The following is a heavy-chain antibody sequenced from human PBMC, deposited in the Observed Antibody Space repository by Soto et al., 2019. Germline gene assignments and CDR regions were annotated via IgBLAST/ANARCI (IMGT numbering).Heavy chain of an antibody. D-gene: IGHD3-16*01. V-gene: IGHV3-23*01. CDR3: AKDQMASIMITFGGVMSYFDY. Sequence: GGSLRLSCAASGFTFSSYAMSWVRQAPGKGLEWVSAISGSGGSTYYADSVKGRFTISRDNSKNTLYLQMNSLRAEDTAVYYCAKDQMASIMITFGGVMSYFDYWGQGTLVTVSS. CDR2: ISGSGGST. J-gene: IGHJ4*02. CDR1: GFTFSSYA.